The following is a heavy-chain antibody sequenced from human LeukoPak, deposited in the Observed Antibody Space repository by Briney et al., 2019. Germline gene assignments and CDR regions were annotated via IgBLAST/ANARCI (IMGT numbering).Heavy chain of an antibody. CDR1: GFTFSTYN. D-gene: IGHD1-26*01. J-gene: IGHJ6*03. CDR3: ARDPYSGSYGDYYYYMDV. Sequence: GGSLRLSCAASGFTFSTYNMTWVRQAPGKGLEWVSSITSSSSYIYYADSVKGRFTISRDNAKNSLYLQMNSLRDEDTAVYYCARDPYSGSYGDYYYYMDVWGKGTTVTISS. V-gene: IGHV3-21*01. CDR2: ITSSSSYI.